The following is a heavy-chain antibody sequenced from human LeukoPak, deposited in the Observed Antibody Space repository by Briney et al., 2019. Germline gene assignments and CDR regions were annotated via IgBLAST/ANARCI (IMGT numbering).Heavy chain of an antibody. Sequence: PGGSLRLSCAASGFTFSSYAMHWVRQAPGQRLEWMGWINAGNGNTKYSQKFQGRVTITRDTSASTAYMELSSLRSEDTAVYYCARGTEMATILLHWGQGTLVTVSS. CDR1: GFTFSSYA. CDR2: INAGNGNT. CDR3: ARGTEMATILLH. V-gene: IGHV1-3*01. D-gene: IGHD5-24*01. J-gene: IGHJ4*02.